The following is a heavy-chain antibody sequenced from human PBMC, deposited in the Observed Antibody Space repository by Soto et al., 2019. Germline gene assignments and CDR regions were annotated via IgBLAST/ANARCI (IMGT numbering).Heavy chain of an antibody. CDR2: IYYSGST. CDR1: GGSISSGGYY. V-gene: IGHV4-31*03. CDR3: ARELVTEPYYFHY. D-gene: IGHD3-16*02. Sequence: SETLSITCTVSGGSISSGGYYWSWIRQHPGKGLEWIGYIYYSGSTYYNPSLKSRVTISVDTSKNQFSLKLSSVTAADTAVYYCARELVTEPYYFHYPGQGTLVTLSS. J-gene: IGHJ4*02.